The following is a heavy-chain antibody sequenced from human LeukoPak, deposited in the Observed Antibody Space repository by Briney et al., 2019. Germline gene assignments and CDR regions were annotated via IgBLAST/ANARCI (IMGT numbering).Heavy chain of an antibody. V-gene: IGHV3-23*01. J-gene: IGHJ5*02. CDR1: GFTFSSYA. D-gene: IGHD4-4*01. CDR3: AKDSHHDYSVHNWFDP. Sequence: GGSLRLSCAASGFTFSSYAMSWVRQAPGKGLEWVSAISGSGGSTYYADSVKGRFTISKDNSKNTLYLQMNSLRAEDTAVYYCAKDSHHDYSVHNWFDPWGQGTLVTVSS. CDR2: ISGSGGST.